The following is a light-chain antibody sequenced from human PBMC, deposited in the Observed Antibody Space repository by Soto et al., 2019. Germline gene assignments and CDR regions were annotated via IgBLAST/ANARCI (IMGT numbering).Light chain of an antibody. CDR3: SSYATSRDYV. CDR1: PSDVGGFDY. V-gene: IGLV2-14*01. CDR2: AVT. Sequence: QSLLTQPASLSGSPGQSITISCIGTPSDVGGFDYVSWYQQYPGKAPKLLIHAVTDRPPGVSGRFSGSKSGDTASLTISGLQPEDEADYYCSSYATSRDYVFGTGTKVTVL. J-gene: IGLJ1*01.